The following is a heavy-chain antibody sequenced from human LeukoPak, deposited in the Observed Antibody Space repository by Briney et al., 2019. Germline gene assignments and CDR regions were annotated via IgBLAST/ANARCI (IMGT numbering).Heavy chain of an antibody. Sequence: GGSLRLSCAASGFTFSSYMMNWVRQAPGKGLEWVSAISGSGGSTYYADSVKGRFTISRDNSKNTLYLQMNSLRAEDTAVYYCAKSLAAAGDYYYGMDVWGQGTTVTVSS. D-gene: IGHD6-13*01. J-gene: IGHJ6*02. V-gene: IGHV3-23*01. CDR1: GFTFSSYM. CDR3: AKSLAAAGDYYYGMDV. CDR2: ISGSGGST.